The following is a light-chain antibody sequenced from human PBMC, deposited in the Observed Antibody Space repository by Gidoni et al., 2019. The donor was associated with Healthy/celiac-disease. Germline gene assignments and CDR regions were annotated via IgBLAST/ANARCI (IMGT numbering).Light chain of an antibody. Sequence: EIVLTPSPGTLSLYPGERATLSCRASQSVSSSYLAWYQQKPGQAPRLLIYGASSRATGIPDRFSGSGSGTDFTLTISRLEPEDFAVYYCQQYGSSQITFGQGTRLEIK. CDR2: GAS. V-gene: IGKV3-20*01. CDR1: QSVSSSY. CDR3: QQYGSSQIT. J-gene: IGKJ5*01.